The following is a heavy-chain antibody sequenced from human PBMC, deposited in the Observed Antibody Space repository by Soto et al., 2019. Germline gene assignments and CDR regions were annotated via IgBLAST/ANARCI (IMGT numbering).Heavy chain of an antibody. Sequence: EVQLVESGGGVVRPGGSLRLSCAASGFTFDDNGMSWVRQAPGKGLEWVSGINWNGDSTGYADSVKGRFTISRDNAKNSLYLQMNSLRAEDTALYHCARGSPGSYNWNLDYWGQGTLVTVSS. CDR3: ARGSPGSYNWNLDY. CDR2: INWNGDST. D-gene: IGHD1-20*01. V-gene: IGHV3-20*01. J-gene: IGHJ4*02. CDR1: GFTFDDNG.